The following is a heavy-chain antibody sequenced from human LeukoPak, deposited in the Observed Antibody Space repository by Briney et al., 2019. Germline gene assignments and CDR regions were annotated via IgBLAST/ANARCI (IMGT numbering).Heavy chain of an antibody. Sequence: SETLSLTCTVSGGSISSSSYYWGWIRQPPGKGLEWIGSIYYSGSTNFNPSLKTRVTISLDKSKKQFSLKLSSVTAADTAVYYCARASHDYGDYSHFDYWGQGTLVTVSS. V-gene: IGHV4-39*07. CDR2: IYYSGST. CDR3: ARASHDYGDYSHFDY. CDR1: GGSISSSSYY. J-gene: IGHJ4*02. D-gene: IGHD4-17*01.